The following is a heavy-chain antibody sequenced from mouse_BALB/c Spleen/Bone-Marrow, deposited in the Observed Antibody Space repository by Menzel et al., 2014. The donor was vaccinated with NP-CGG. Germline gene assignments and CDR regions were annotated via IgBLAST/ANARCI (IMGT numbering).Heavy chain of an antibody. Sequence: EVMLVESGGGLVQPGGSMKLSCVASGFTFSNYWMNWARQSPEKGLEWVAEIRLKSNNYATHYAESVKGRFTISRDDSKSSVYLQMNNLRAEDTGIYYCTRRRYGNYFYAMDYWGQGTSVTVSS. J-gene: IGHJ4*01. CDR2: IRLKSNNYAT. CDR1: GFTFSNYW. CDR3: TRRRYGNYFYAMDY. D-gene: IGHD2-10*02. V-gene: IGHV6-6*02.